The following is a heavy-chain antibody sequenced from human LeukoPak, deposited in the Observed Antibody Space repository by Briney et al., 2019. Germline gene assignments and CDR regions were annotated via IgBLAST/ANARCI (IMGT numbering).Heavy chain of an antibody. CDR1: GFTFSSYA. CDR2: IRGSGDNT. CDR3: ARGIGGPDY. D-gene: IGHD4-23*01. J-gene: IGHJ4*02. V-gene: IGHV3-23*01. Sequence: GGSLRLSCAASGFTFSSYAMSWVRQAPGKGLEWLSVIRGSGDNTYYADSVKGRFTISRDNSKSTLYLQMNSLRAEDTAIYYCARGIGGPDYWARGTLVTVSS.